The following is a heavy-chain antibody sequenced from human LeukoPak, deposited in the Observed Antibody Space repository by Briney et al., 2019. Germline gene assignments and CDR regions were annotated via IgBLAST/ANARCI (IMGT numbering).Heavy chain of an antibody. D-gene: IGHD2-15*01. Sequence: GASVKASCKASGYTFTRNYMHWVRQAPGQGLEWMGIINTSGGSTIYAQKFQGRVTMTRNTSISTAYMELSSLRSEDTAVYYCARAPQVAPAYWGQGTLVTVSS. CDR3: ARAPQVAPAY. CDR2: INTSGGST. J-gene: IGHJ4*02. CDR1: GYTFTRNY. V-gene: IGHV1-46*01.